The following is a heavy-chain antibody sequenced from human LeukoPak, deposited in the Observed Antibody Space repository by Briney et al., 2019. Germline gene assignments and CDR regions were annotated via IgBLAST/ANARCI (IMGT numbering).Heavy chain of an antibody. Sequence: GGSLRLSCAASGFTFSSYGMHWVRQAPGKGLERVAVISYDGSNKYYADSVKGRFTISRDNSKNTLYLQMNSLRAEDTAVYYCAKGAVPAEYFQHWGQGTLVTVSS. J-gene: IGHJ1*01. D-gene: IGHD2-2*01. V-gene: IGHV3-30*18. CDR3: AKGAVPAEYFQH. CDR1: GFTFSSYG. CDR2: ISYDGSNK.